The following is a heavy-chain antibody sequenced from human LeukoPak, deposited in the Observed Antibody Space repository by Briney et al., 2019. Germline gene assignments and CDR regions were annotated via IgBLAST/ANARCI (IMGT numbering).Heavy chain of an antibody. J-gene: IGHJ5*02. Sequence: ASVKVSCKASGYTFTGYYMHWVRQAPGQGLEWMGWINPNSGGTIYAQKFQGRVTMTRDTSISTAYMELSRLRSDDTAVYFCARDKAVAGFSWLDPWGQGSLVTVSS. CDR3: ARDKAVAGFSWLDP. D-gene: IGHD6-19*01. CDR1: GYTFTGYY. V-gene: IGHV1-2*02. CDR2: INPNSGGT.